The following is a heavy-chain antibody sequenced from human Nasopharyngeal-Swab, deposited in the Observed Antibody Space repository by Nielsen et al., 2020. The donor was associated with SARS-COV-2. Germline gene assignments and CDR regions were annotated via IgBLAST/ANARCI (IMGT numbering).Heavy chain of an antibody. CDR3: AKGGSAEWLAFSYYGMDV. D-gene: IGHD6-19*01. CDR1: GFTFSSYA. CDR2: ISGSGGST. Sequence: GESLKIFCAASGFTFSSYAMSWVRQAPGKGLEWVSAISGSGGSTYYADSVKGRFTISRDNSKNTLYLQMNSLGVEDTAVYYCAKGGSAEWLAFSYYGMDVWGQGTTVTVSS. V-gene: IGHV3-23*01. J-gene: IGHJ6*02.